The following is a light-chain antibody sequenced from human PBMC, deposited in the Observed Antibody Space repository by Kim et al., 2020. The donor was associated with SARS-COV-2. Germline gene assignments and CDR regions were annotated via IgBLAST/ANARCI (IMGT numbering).Light chain of an antibody. Sequence: SASVGDRVTITCLASQIINSYLAWYQQKPGKAPNLLIYQASSLQIGVSSRFSGSGSGAEFTLTISSLQPDDVATYYCQHYIRFPYTFGQGTKLEI. CDR3: QHYIRFPYT. J-gene: IGKJ2*01. V-gene: IGKV1-5*03. CDR1: QIINSY. CDR2: QAS.